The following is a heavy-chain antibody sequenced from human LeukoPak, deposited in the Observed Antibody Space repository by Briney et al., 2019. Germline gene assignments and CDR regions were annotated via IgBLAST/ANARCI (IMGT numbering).Heavy chain of an antibody. Sequence: SQTLSLTCTVSGGSISSGSYYWSWIQQPAGKGLEWIGRIYTSGSTNYNPSLKSRVTISVDTSKNQFSLKLSSVTAADTAVYYCARDEPYMTTVTTKVWRQFDPWGQGTLVTVSS. CDR2: IYTSGST. CDR3: ARDEPYMTTVTTKVWRQFDP. D-gene: IGHD4-17*01. V-gene: IGHV4-61*02. J-gene: IGHJ5*02. CDR1: GGSISSGSYY.